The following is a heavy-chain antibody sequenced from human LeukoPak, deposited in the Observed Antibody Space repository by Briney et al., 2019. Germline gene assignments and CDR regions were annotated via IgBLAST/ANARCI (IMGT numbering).Heavy chain of an antibody. J-gene: IGHJ4*02. CDR1: GFTFSSYG. V-gene: IGHV3-30*02. D-gene: IGHD4-23*01. CDR2: IRYDGSNK. Sequence: GGSLRLSCAASGFTFSSYGMHWVRQAPGKGLHWVAFIRYDGSNKYYADSVKGRFTISRDNSKNTLYLQMNSLRAEDTAVYYCAVTTVVNYYFDYWGQGTLVTVSS. CDR3: AVTTVVNYYFDY.